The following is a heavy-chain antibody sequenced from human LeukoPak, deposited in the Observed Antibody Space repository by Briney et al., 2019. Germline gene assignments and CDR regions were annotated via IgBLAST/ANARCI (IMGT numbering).Heavy chain of an antibody. Sequence: SETLSLTCTVSGGSISSYYWSWIRQPPGKGLAWIGYIYYSGSTNYNPSLKSRVTISVDTSKNQFSLKLSSVNAADTAVYYCARGRGYSYGFYFDYWGQGTLVTVSS. J-gene: IGHJ4*02. CDR2: IYYSGST. V-gene: IGHV4-59*01. D-gene: IGHD5-18*01. CDR3: ARGRGYSYGFYFDY. CDR1: GGSISSYY.